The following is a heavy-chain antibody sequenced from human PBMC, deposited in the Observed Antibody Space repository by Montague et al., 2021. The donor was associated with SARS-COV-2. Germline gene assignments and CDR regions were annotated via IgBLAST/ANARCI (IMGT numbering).Heavy chain of an antibody. D-gene: IGHD3-10*01. J-gene: IGHJ4*02. CDR2: INHSGST. V-gene: IGHV4-34*01. CDR1: RESFSGYY. CDR3: ARGLLLSFVIGSYSVKLFDW. Sequence: SETLSLTCAVYRESFSGYYWIWIRQPPGKGLEWIGEINHSGSTNYSPSLKSRVTISIDTSKNQFSLKLSSVTAADAAVYYCARGLLLSFVIGSYSVKLFDWWGRGTLVTVSS.